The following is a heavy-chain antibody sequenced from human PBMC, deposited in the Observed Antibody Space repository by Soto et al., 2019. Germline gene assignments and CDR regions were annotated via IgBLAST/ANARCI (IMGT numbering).Heavy chain of an antibody. Sequence: WTWLRQPPGKGLEWIGYIYLSGTTNYNASLKSRVTISIDTSKNQFFLKLNSVTAADTAVYYCARDSSGRHDYWGQGTLVTVSS. D-gene: IGHD3-22*01. CDR3: ARDSSGRHDY. J-gene: IGHJ4*02. CDR2: IYLSGTT. V-gene: IGHV4-59*01.